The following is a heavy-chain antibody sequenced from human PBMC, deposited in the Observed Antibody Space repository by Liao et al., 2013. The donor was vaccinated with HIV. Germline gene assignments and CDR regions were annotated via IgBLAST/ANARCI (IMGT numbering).Heavy chain of an antibody. J-gene: IGHJ6*03. CDR2: IYTSGST. CDR1: GGSFSRYY. CDR3: ARVVVPAAMGYYYYYYYMDV. D-gene: IGHD2-2*01. V-gene: IGHV4-4*07. Sequence: QVQLQESGPGLVKPSETLSLTCTVSGGSFSRYYWSWIRQPAGKGLEYIGRIYTSGSTNYNPSLKSRVTMSLDTSKNQFSLKLSSVTAADTAVYYCARVVVPAAMGYYYYYYYMDVWGKGTTVTVSS.